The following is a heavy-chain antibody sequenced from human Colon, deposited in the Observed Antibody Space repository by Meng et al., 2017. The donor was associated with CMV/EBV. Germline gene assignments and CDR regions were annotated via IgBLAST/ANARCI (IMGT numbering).Heavy chain of an antibody. V-gene: IGHV4-59*01. CDR2: SYYSGST. CDR3: ARAARDRIHYYGSGSYFAS. CDR1: GGSITQNY. D-gene: IGHD3-10*01. Sequence: LRLSCAVSGGSITQNYWSWIRQAPGKGLEWIGYSYYSGSTNYNPSLKSRVTISVDTSKNQFSLRLTSVTAADTAVYYCARAARDRIHYYGSGSYFASWGQGTLVTVSS. J-gene: IGHJ4*02.